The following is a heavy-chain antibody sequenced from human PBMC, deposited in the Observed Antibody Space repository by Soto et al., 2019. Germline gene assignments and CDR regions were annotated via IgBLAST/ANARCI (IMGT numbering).Heavy chain of an antibody. CDR2: ISYDGSNK. V-gene: IGHV3-30*18. CDR1: GFTFSSYG. CDR3: AKDHQQQLVLSPWFDP. D-gene: IGHD6-13*01. Sequence: PGGSLRLSCAASGFTFSSYGMHWVRQAPGKGLEWVAVISYDGSNKYYADSVKGRFTISRDNSKNTLCLQMNSLRAEDTAVYYCAKDHQQQLVLSPWFDPWGQGTLVTVSS. J-gene: IGHJ5*02.